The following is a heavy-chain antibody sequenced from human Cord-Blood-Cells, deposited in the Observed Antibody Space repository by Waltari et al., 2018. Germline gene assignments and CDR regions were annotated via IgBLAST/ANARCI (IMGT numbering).Heavy chain of an antibody. CDR2: INAGNGNT. Sequence: QVQLVQSGAEVKKPGASVKVSCKASGYTFTSYAMHWVRQAPGQRLEWMGWINAGNGNTKYSQKFQGRVTITRDTSASTAYMELSSLRSEDTAVYYCARAKSGSYFYFQHWGQGTLVTVSS. V-gene: IGHV1-3*01. J-gene: IGHJ1*01. CDR1: GYTFTSYA. D-gene: IGHD1-26*01. CDR3: ARAKSGSYFYFQH.